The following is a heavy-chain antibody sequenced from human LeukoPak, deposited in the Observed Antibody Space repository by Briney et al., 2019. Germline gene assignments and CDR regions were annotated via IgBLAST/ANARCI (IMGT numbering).Heavy chain of an antibody. V-gene: IGHV4-59*08. D-gene: IGHD3-9*01. Sequence: SETLSLTCTVSGGSISSYYWSWIRQPPGKGLEWIGYIYCSGSTNYNPSLKSRVTISVDTSKNQFSLKLSSVTAADTAVYYCARSYRRYDAFDIWGQGTMVTVSS. CDR2: IYCSGST. CDR3: ARSYRRYDAFDI. CDR1: GGSISSYY. J-gene: IGHJ3*02.